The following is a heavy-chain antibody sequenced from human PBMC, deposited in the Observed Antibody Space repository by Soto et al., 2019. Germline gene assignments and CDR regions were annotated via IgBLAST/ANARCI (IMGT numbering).Heavy chain of an antibody. J-gene: IGHJ6*02. CDR3: ARQARTVNRDPSCYGMAV. Sequence: QLQLQESGPGLMKPSETLSLTCTVSGGSISSSSFYWGWIRQPPGQGMEWIGSVYDGGSTYYDPSLASQVTISEDTSKNQSCLRLSSVTASDTAMYYCARQARTVNRDPSCYGMAVWGQGTTVTVSS. D-gene: IGHD3-10*01. V-gene: IGHV4-39*01. CDR1: GGSISSSSFY. CDR2: VYDGGST.